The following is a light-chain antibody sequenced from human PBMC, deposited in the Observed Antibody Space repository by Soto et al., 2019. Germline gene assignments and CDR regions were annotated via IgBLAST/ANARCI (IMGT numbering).Light chain of an antibody. CDR1: QTLSRN. V-gene: IGKV3-15*01. Sequence: EVVLTQSPGTLSLSPGERASLSCRASQTLSRNLAWYQQRPGQAPRLLIYDISNRATGVPARFSGSGSETEFTLTIRSLQSEDFAVYFCQQYNNWPSFGQRTRPEIK. J-gene: IGKJ5*01. CDR3: QQYNNWPS. CDR2: DIS.